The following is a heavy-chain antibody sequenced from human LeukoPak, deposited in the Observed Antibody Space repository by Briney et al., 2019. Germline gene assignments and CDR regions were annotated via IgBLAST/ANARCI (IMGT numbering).Heavy chain of an antibody. J-gene: IGHJ3*01. CDR1: GFTFSSYA. V-gene: IGHV3-23*01. CDR3: ASPGNAHILTGYFTGDAFDV. CDR2: ITSGGGNT. D-gene: IGHD3-9*01. Sequence: PGGSLRLSCAASGFTFSSYAMSWVRQAPGKGLEWVSAITSGGGNTFYADSVKGRFTISRDDSKNTLYLQMNSLRAEDTAVYYCASPGNAHILTGYFTGDAFDVWGQGTVVTVSS.